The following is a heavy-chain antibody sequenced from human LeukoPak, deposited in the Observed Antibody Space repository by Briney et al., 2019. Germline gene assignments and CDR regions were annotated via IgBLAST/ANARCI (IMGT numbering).Heavy chain of an antibody. V-gene: IGHV4-34*01. J-gene: IGHJ5*02. CDR2: INHSGTT. Sequence: SETLSLTCAVYGGSFRGYYWSWIRQSPGKGLEWIGEINHSGTTNYNPSLKSRVTISVDTSKNQPSLKLTSMTAEDTAVYYCARSERLLQAPFDPWGRGTLVTVSS. CDR3: ARSERLLQAPFDP. CDR1: GGSFRGYY. D-gene: IGHD3-3*01.